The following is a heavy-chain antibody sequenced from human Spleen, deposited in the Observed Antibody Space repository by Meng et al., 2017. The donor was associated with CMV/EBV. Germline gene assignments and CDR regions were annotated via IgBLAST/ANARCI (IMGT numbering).Heavy chain of an antibody. CDR3: ARDEYIYVAYNWFDP. D-gene: IGHD5-18*01. J-gene: IGHJ5*02. CDR1: GFTFSSYT. V-gene: IGHV3-30*04. CDR2: ISYDGSNK. Sequence: FGFTFSSYTMHGVRQAPGKGLEWVAVISYDGSNKKYADSVKGRFTISRDISRNTLYLQMNSLRAEDTAVYYCARDEYIYVAYNWFDPWGQGTLVTVSS.